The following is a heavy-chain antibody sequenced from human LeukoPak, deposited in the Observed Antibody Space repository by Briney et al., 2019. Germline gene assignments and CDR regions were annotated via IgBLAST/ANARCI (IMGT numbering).Heavy chain of an antibody. CDR1: GFTDSSNY. CDR3: ARDTRNYYGSGSYPDY. J-gene: IGHJ4*02. V-gene: IGHV3-66*01. CDR2: IYSGGST. D-gene: IGHD3-10*01. Sequence: PGGSVRLPCAASGFTDSSNYMSWARQAPGKGLEGVSDIYSGGSTYHADSVKGRFNISRDNSKNTLYLQMNSLRAEDTAVYYCARDTRNYYGSGSYPDYWGQGTMVTVSS.